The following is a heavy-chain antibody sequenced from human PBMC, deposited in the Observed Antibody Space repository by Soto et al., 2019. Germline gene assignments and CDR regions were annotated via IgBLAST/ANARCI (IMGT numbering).Heavy chain of an antibody. J-gene: IGHJ4*02. D-gene: IGHD5-18*01. CDR1: GFTFSSYG. CDR3: AKLAFGYSYGDWLDY. CDR2: ISYDGSNK. V-gene: IGHV3-30*18. Sequence: QVQLVESGGGVVQPGRSLRLSCAASGFTFSSYGMHWVSQAPGTGLEWVAVISYDGSNKYYADSVKGRFTISRDNSKNTLYLQMNSLRAEDTGVYYCAKLAFGYSYGDWLDYWGQGTLVTVSS.